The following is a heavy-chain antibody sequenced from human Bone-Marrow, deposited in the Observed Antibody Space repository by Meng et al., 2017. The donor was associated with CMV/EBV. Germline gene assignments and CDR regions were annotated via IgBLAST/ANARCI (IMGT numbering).Heavy chain of an antibody. CDR2: INPSGGST. Sequence: ASVKVSCKASGYTFTSYYMHWVRQAPGQGLEWMGIINPSGGSTSYAQKFQGRVTMTRDTSISTAYMELSRLRSDDTAVYYCARENQGCSSTSCPYYYYYGMDVWGQGTTVTVSS. J-gene: IGHJ6*02. V-gene: IGHV1-46*01. CDR1: GYTFTSYY. D-gene: IGHD2-2*01. CDR3: ARENQGCSSTSCPYYYYYGMDV.